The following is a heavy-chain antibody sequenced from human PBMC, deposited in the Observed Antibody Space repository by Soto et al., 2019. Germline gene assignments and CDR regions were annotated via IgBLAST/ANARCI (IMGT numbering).Heavy chain of an antibody. V-gene: IGHV3-23*01. J-gene: IGHJ6*02. CDR2: LSSTGGST. CDR3: AKDQGFLEWIPQGGLEV. CDR1: GFTFRKYV. Sequence: EVQLLESGGGLAQPGGSLRLSCEVSGFTFRKYVMTWVRQAPGKGLEWVSSLSSTGGSTYYADSVKGRFTVSRDNSKNTLFLQMNSLRAEDTAIYYSAKDQGFLEWIPQGGLEVWGPGTTVAVSS. D-gene: IGHD3-3*01.